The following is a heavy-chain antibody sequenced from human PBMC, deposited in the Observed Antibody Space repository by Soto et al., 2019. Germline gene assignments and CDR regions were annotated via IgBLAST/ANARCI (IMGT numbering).Heavy chain of an antibody. CDR3: ARQATIFGVVIRAWYFDL. Sequence: QVQLVQSGAEVKKPGASVKVSCKASGYTFTSYGISWVRQAPGQGLEWMGWISAYNGNTNYAQKLQGRVTMTTDTSTSTAYMELRSLRSDDTAVCYCARQATIFGVVIRAWYFDLWGRGTLVTVSS. CDR2: ISAYNGNT. CDR1: GYTFTSYG. J-gene: IGHJ2*01. V-gene: IGHV1-18*04. D-gene: IGHD3-3*01.